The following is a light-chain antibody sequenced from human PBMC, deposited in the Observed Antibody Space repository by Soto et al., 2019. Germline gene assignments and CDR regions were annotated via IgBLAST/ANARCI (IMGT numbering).Light chain of an antibody. J-gene: IGLJ3*02. V-gene: IGLV1-44*01. CDR2: SSD. Sequence: QSVLTQPPSASGTPGQRVTISCSGSSPNIGGNTVNWYQQFSGTAPKLLIYSSDQRPSRVPDRFSGSQSGTSASLAISGLQSEDEADYFCAAWDDSLNVWLFGGGTKLTVL. CDR1: SPNIGGNT. CDR3: AAWDDSLNVWL.